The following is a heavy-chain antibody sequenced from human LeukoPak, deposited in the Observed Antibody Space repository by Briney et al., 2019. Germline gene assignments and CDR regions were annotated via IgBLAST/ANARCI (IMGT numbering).Heavy chain of an antibody. J-gene: IGHJ4*02. Sequence: SETLSLTCTVGGGSLSGHYWGWLRQPPRKGLDLVGHIYYTWTTFYNPSLNSRVTITLDTSRNQFSLRLTSVIAADTAVYYCARFSWGCSTASCYLTNWGQGALVTVSS. CDR1: GGSLSGHY. D-gene: IGHD2-2*01. CDR2: IYYTWTT. CDR3: ARFSWGCSTASCYLTN. V-gene: IGHV4-59*11.